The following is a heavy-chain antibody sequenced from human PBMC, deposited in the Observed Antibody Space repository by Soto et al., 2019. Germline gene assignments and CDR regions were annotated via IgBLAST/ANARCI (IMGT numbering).Heavy chain of an antibody. V-gene: IGHV1-3*01. J-gene: IGHJ5*02. CDR1: GYTFTSYG. CDR3: VRRHVSATGIDWFDP. D-gene: IGHD6-13*01. Sequence: ASVNVSCKASGYTFTSYGIHWVRQAPGQRLEWMGWINAANGDTKYSPKFQGRVTITRDTSASTAYMELSSLRSEDTAVYYCVRRHVSATGIDWFDPWGQGTLVTVSS. CDR2: INAANGDT.